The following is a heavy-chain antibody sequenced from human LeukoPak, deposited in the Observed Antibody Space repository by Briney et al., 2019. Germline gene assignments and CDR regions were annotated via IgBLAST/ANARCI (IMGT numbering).Heavy chain of an antibody. CDR1: GYTFTSYD. CDR2: MNPNSGNT. D-gene: IGHD3-10*01. CDR3: ARGAGIEYYFDY. V-gene: IGHV1-8*01. Sequence: GASVKVSCKASGYTFTSYDINWVRQATRQGLEWMGWMNPNSGNTGYAQKFQGRVTMTRNTSISTAYMELSSLRSEDTAVYYCARGAGIEYYFDYWGQGTLVTVSS. J-gene: IGHJ4*02.